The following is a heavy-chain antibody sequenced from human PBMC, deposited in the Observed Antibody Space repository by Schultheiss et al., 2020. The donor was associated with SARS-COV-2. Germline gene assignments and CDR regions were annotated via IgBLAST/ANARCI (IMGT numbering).Heavy chain of an antibody. J-gene: IGHJ4*02. D-gene: IGHD6-6*01. CDR1: GFTFSSYW. CDR2: IKQDGSEK. Sequence: GESLKISCAASGFTFSSYWMSWVRQAPGKGLEWVDNIKQDGSEKYYVDSVKGRFTISRDNAKNSLYLQMNSLRAEDTAVYYCARRGQLVAAAVYWGQGTLVTVSS. V-gene: IGHV3-7*03. CDR3: ARRGQLVAAAVY.